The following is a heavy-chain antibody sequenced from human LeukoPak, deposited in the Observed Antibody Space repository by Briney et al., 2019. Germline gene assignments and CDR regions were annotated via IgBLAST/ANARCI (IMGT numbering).Heavy chain of an antibody. CDR3: ARGRQWLVRGLIDY. CDR2: INHSGST. D-gene: IGHD6-19*01. CDR1: GGSFSGYY. J-gene: IGHJ4*02. Sequence: SETLSLTCAVYGGSFSGYYWSWIRQPPGKGLEWIGEINHSGSTNYNPSLKSRVTISVDTSKNQFSLKQSSVTAADTAVYYCARGRQWLVRGLIDYWGQGTLVTVSS. V-gene: IGHV4-34*01.